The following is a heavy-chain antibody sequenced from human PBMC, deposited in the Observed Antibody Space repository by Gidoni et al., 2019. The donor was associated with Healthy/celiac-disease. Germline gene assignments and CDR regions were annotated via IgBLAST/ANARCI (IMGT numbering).Heavy chain of an antibody. CDR2: RKQDGNEK. J-gene: IGHJ4*02. CDR3: AREIDYYDSSGYFNYFDY. Sequence: EVQPVESGGGLVQPGGSLRLSCAASGFTFSSSWRSWVRQAPGKGLEWVAKRKQDGNEKYYVDSAKGRFTISRDNAKTSLYLQMNSRRAEDTAVYYCAREIDYYDSSGYFNYFDYWGQGTLVTVSS. V-gene: IGHV3-7*01. CDR1: GFTFSSSW. D-gene: IGHD3-22*01.